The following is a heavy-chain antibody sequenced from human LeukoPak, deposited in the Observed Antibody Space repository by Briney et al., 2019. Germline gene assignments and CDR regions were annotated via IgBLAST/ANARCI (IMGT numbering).Heavy chain of an antibody. CDR3: AKDGLHYYDSSGYLFDY. Sequence: GGSLRLSCAASGFTFDDYAMHWVRQAPGKGLEWVSGISWNSGSIGYADSVKGRFTISRDNAKNSLYLQMNSLRAEDTALYYCAKDGLHYYDSSGYLFDYWGQGTLVTVSS. V-gene: IGHV3-9*01. D-gene: IGHD3-22*01. CDR1: GFTFDDYA. CDR2: ISWNSGSI. J-gene: IGHJ4*02.